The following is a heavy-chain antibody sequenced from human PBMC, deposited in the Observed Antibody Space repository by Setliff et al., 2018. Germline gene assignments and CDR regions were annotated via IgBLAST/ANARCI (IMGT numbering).Heavy chain of an antibody. D-gene: IGHD3-3*02. CDR3: ARDGHFWSGYYYFDY. Sequence: GGSLRLSCTTSGFTFFSYTMNWVRQAPGKGLEWVSYISSSSSTIYYADSVKGRFTISRDNAKNSLYLQMNSLRAEDTAVYYCARDGHFWSGYYYFDYWGRGTLVTVSS. CDR2: ISSSSSTI. CDR1: GFTFFSYT. V-gene: IGHV3-48*01. J-gene: IGHJ4*02.